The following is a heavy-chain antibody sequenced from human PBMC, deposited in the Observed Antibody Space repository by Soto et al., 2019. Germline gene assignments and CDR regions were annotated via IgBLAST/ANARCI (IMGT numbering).Heavy chain of an antibody. D-gene: IGHD3-22*01. J-gene: IGHJ4*02. CDR2: IYYSGST. CDR3: ARADRTLYDSSGYYHY. V-gene: IGHV4-31*03. Sequence: ASETLSLTCTVSGGSISSGGYYWSWIRQHPGKGLEWIGYIYYSGSTYYNPSLKSRVTISVDTSKNQFSLKLSSVTAADTAVYYCARADRTLYDSSGYYHYWGQGTLVTVS. CDR1: GGSISSGGYY.